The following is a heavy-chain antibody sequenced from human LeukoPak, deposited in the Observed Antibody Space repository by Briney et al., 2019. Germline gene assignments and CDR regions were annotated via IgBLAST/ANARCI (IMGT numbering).Heavy chain of an antibody. CDR3: ARESPLDQYCSGGSCYSFDWFDP. J-gene: IGHJ5*02. D-gene: IGHD2-15*01. CDR2: ICTSGST. Sequence: SQTLSLTCTVSGGSISSGSYYWSWIRQPAGKGLEWIGRICTSGSTNYNPSLKSRVTISVDTSKNQLSLKLSSVTAADTAVYYCARESPLDQYCSGGSCYSFDWFDPWGQGTLVTVSS. V-gene: IGHV4-61*02. CDR1: GGSISSGSYY.